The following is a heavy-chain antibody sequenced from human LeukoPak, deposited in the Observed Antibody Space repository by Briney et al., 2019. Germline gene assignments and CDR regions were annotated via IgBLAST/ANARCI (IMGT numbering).Heavy chain of an antibody. J-gene: IGHJ4*02. Sequence: WASVNVSCKASGGTFSSYAISWVRQAPGQGLEWMGGIIPIFGTANYAQKFQGRVTITADESTSTAYMELSSLRSEDTAVYYCARGYSYGYFDYWGQGTLVTVSS. V-gene: IGHV1-69*13. CDR2: IIPIFGTA. CDR1: GGTFSSYA. D-gene: IGHD5-18*01. CDR3: ARGYSYGYFDY.